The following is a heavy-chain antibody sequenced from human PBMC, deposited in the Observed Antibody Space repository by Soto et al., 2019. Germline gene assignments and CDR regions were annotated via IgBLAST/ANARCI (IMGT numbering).Heavy chain of an antibody. CDR1: GFSLNSPAVG. Sequence: QITLRESGPTLVKPTQTLTLTCSFSGFSLNSPAVGVNWIRQPPGKAPEWLALIYWDDDNHYSPSLKNRLTITKATSKNQVVLTMTNMDPVDTATYYCAHGRGWLPDYWGQGTLVTVSS. CDR2: IYWDDDN. J-gene: IGHJ4*02. D-gene: IGHD6-19*01. CDR3: AHGRGWLPDY. V-gene: IGHV2-5*02.